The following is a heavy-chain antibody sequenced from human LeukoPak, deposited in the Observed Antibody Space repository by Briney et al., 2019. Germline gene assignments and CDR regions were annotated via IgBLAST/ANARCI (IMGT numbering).Heavy chain of an antibody. J-gene: IGHJ4*02. CDR1: GFSFSDYY. Sequence: GGSLRLSCAASGFSFSDYYMSWIRQAPGKGLEWISYISSSSTYISDADSVKGRSTISRDNAKNSLYLQMNSLRVEDTAVYYRARGGTGAFDYWGQGILVTVSS. CDR2: ISSSSTYI. V-gene: IGHV3-11*06. D-gene: IGHD2-8*02. CDR3: ARGGTGAFDY.